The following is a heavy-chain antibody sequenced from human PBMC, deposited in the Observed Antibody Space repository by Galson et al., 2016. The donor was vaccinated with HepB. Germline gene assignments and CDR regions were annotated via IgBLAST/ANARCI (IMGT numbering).Heavy chain of an antibody. CDR3: ARTYYDSSCFSP. D-gene: IGHD3-22*01. V-gene: IGHV3-30*04. Sequence: SLRLSCAASGFTFSSYSMHWVRQAPGKGLEWVAGISHDGSDKSNADSVKGRFIISRDNSKNTLFLQMNSLRAEDTAVYYCARTYYDSSCFSPWGQGALVTVSS. J-gene: IGHJ5*02. CDR2: ISHDGSDK. CDR1: GFTFSSYS.